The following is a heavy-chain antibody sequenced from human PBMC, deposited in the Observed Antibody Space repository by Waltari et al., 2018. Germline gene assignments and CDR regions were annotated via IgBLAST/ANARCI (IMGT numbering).Heavy chain of an antibody. D-gene: IGHD3-10*01. Sequence: QVQLVQSGAEVKKPGSSVKVSCKASGGTFSSYAISWVRQAPGQGLEWMGGIIPNFGTANYAQKFQGRVTITADESTSTAYMELSSLRAEDTAVYYCARLGGAAAVRGVIVVRGFDYWGQGTLVTVPS. J-gene: IGHJ4*02. CDR3: ARLGGAAAVRGVIVVRGFDY. CDR1: GGTFSSYA. V-gene: IGHV1-69*01. CDR2: IIPNFGTA.